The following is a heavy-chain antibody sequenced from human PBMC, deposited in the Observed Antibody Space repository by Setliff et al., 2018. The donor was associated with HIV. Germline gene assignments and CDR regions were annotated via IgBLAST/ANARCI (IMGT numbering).Heavy chain of an antibody. CDR1: GFNFKTYG. J-gene: IGHJ4*01. CDR2: IGSSNHGI. D-gene: IGHD3-10*01. V-gene: IGHV3-48*04. Sequence: GGSLRLSCVASGFNFKTYGMTWVRQAPGKGLDWVAHIGSSNHGIHYTASVQGRFNVSRDNANNLLFLEMNNLRVEDTAVYYCASFFGDYGYWGHGTQVTVSS. CDR3: ASFFGDYGY.